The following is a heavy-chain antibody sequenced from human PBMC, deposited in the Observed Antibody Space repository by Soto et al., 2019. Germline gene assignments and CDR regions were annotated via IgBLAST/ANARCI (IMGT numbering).Heavy chain of an antibody. J-gene: IGHJ3*02. D-gene: IGHD1-26*01. CDR2: ISVYNGNT. CDR3: ARDSLSGTDAFDI. Sequence: QVQLVQSGAEVKKPGASVKVSCKASGYTFFNYGVTWVRQAPGQGLEWMGWISVYNGNTNYAQKLQGRVTLTTDISTSTAYMELRSLTSDETAVYYCARDSLSGTDAFDIWGQVTMVTVSS. V-gene: IGHV1-18*01. CDR1: GYTFFNYG.